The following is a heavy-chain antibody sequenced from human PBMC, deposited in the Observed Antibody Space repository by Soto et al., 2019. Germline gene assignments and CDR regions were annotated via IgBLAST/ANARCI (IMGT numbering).Heavy chain of an antibody. J-gene: IGHJ6*02. Sequence: QVELVQSGAEVKKPGSSVTVSCKASGGTFGNSAISWVRQAPGQGLEWMGGIIPIFPTSDYAEKFQGRVTITADESTSTAYMELTSLRSEDTAVYYCARDKDRLQSGGNYYYAMDVWGQGTTVTVSS. CDR1: GGTFGNSA. CDR3: ARDKDRLQSGGNYYYAMDV. CDR2: IIPIFPTS. V-gene: IGHV1-69*12. D-gene: IGHD6-25*01.